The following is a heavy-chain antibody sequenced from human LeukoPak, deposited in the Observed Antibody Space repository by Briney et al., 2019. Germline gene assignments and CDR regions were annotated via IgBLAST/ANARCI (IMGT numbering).Heavy chain of an antibody. V-gene: IGHV3-30*04. J-gene: IGHJ4*02. D-gene: IGHD6-19*01. CDR1: GFTFSSYA. CDR2: ISYDGSNK. CDR3: ARSIGYSSGWYAY. Sequence: PGRSLRLSCAASGFTFSSYAMHWVRQAPGKGLEWVAVISYDGSNKYYADSVKGRFTISRDNSKSTLYLQMNSLRAEDTAVYYCARSIGYSSGWYAYWGQGTLVTVSS.